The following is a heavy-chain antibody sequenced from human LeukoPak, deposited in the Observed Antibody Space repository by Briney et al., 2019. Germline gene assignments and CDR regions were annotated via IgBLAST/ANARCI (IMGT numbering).Heavy chain of an antibody. J-gene: IGHJ4*02. CDR2: INHSGST. D-gene: IGHD6-19*01. Sequence: SETLSLTCAVYGGSFSGYYWSWIRQPPGKGLEWLGEINHSGSTNYNPSLKSRVTISVDTSKNQFSLKLSSVTAADTAVYYCARGRGYSSGNLDYWGQGTLVTVSS. CDR1: GGSFSGYY. V-gene: IGHV4-34*01. CDR3: ARGRGYSSGNLDY.